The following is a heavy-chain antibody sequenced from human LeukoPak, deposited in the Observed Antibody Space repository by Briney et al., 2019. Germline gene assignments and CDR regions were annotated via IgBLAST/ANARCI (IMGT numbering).Heavy chain of an antibody. D-gene: IGHD3-22*01. CDR1: GGSFSGYY. CDR2: INHSGST. J-gene: IGHJ4*02. Sequence: SETLSLTCAVYGGSFSGYYWSWIRQPPGKGLEWIGEINHSGSTNYNPSLKSRVTISVDTSKNQFSLKLSSVTAADTAVYYCASASIAARYYYDSSGYSPFDYWGQGTLVTVSS. V-gene: IGHV4-34*01. CDR3: ASASIAARYYYDSSGYSPFDY.